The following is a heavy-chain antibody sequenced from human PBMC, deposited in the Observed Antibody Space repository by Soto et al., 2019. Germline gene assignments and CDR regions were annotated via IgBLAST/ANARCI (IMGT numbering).Heavy chain of an antibody. CDR3: ARDMGGYYGSGSQDYYYYYGMDV. CDR1: GFTVSSNY. J-gene: IGHJ6*02. D-gene: IGHD3-10*01. Sequence: PGGSLRLSCAASGFTVSSNYMSWVRQAPGKGLEWVSVIYSGGSTYYADSVKGRFTISRDNSKNTLYLQMNSLRAEDTAVYYCARDMGGYYGSGSQDYYYYYGMDVWGQGTTVTVSS. V-gene: IGHV3-53*01. CDR2: IYSGGST.